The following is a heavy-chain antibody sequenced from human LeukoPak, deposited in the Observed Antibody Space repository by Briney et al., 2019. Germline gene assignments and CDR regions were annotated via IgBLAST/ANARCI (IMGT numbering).Heavy chain of an antibody. V-gene: IGHV4-30-2*01. CDR3: ARGEPSITMITNAFDI. CDR1: GGSISSGGYS. CDR2: IYHSGST. D-gene: IGHD3-22*01. Sequence: SQTLSLTCAVSGGSISSGGYSWSWIRQPPGKGLEWIGYIYHSGSTYYNPSLKSRVTISVDRSKNQFSLKPSSVTAADTAVYYCARGEPSITMITNAFDIWGQGTMVTVSS. J-gene: IGHJ3*02.